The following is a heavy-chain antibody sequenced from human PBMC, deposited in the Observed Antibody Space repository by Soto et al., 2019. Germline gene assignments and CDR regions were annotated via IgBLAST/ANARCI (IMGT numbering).Heavy chain of an antibody. CDR1: GYTFTNSD. CDR2: MNPDSGHA. Sequence: QVQLVQSGAEVKKPGASVKVSCKDSGYTFTNSDINWVRQAPGQGLEWMGWMNPDSGHAAYAQKLQGRVTLTTSTSTSTVYMEMRSLGSEDTAVYYCARRPHCSGGICYYGLDNWGQGTLVTVSS. CDR3: ARRPHCSGGICYYGLDN. D-gene: IGHD2-15*01. J-gene: IGHJ4*02. V-gene: IGHV1-8*01.